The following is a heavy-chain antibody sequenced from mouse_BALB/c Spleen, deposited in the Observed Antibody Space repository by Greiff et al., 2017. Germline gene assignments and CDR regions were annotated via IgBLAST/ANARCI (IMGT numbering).Heavy chain of an antibody. CDR1: GYTFTDYY. CDR2: VNPNNGGT. J-gene: IGHJ1*01. CDR3: ARSGYWYFDV. V-gene: IGHV1-26*01. Sequence: DVQLQESGPELVKPGASVKISCKASGYTFTDYYMNWVKQSHGKSLEWIGLVNPNNGGTSYNQKFKGKATLTVDKSSSTAYMELRSLTSEDSAVYYCARSGYWYFDVWGAGTTVTVSS. D-gene: IGHD3-1*01.